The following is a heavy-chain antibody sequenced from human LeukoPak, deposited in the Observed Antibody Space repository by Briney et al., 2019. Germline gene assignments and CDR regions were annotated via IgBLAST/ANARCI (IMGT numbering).Heavy chain of an antibody. CDR3: ARGPYSGSYSGAFDI. CDR2: INHSGST. Sequence: SETLSLTCAVYGGPFSGYYWRWIRQPPGKGLEWIGEINHSGSTNYNPSLKSRVTISVDTSKNQFSLKLSSVTAADTAVYYCARGPYSGSYSGAFDIWGQGTMVTVSS. J-gene: IGHJ3*02. V-gene: IGHV4-34*01. CDR1: GGPFSGYY. D-gene: IGHD1-26*01.